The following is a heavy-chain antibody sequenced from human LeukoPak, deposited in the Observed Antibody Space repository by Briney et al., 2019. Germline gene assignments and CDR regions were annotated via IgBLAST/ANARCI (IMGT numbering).Heavy chain of an antibody. CDR1: GGSFSGYY. V-gene: IGHV4-34*01. CDR2: INHSGST. CDR3: ARARAPYDA. J-gene: IGHJ5*02. Sequence: SETLSLTCAVYGGSFSGYYWSWIRQPPGKGLEWIGEINHSGSTNYNPPLKSRVTISVDTSKNQFSLKLSSVTAADTAVYYCARARAPYDAWGQGTLVTVSS. D-gene: IGHD5-12*01.